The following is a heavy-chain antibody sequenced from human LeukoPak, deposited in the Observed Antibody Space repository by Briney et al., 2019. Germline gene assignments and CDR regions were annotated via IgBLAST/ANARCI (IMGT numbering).Heavy chain of an antibody. CDR2: INPNSGGT. J-gene: IGHJ4*02. Sequence: ASVKVSCKASGYTFTGYYMHWVRQAPGQGLEWMGWINPNSGGTNYAQKFQGRVTMTRDTSISTAYMELCRLRSDDTAVYYCARDLRDSIVGVPSLEYWGQGTLVTVSS. V-gene: IGHV1-2*02. D-gene: IGHD1-26*01. CDR1: GYTFTGYY. CDR3: ARDLRDSIVGVPSLEY.